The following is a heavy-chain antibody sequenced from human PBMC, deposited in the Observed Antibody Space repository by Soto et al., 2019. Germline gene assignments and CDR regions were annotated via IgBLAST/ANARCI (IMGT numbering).Heavy chain of an antibody. Sequence: GASVKVSCKASGGTFSSYAISWVRQAPGQGLEWMGGIIPIFGTANYAQKFQGRVTITADESTSTAYMELSSLRSEDTAVYYCAIVVVITQESYYYGMDVWGHGTTVTVSS. J-gene: IGHJ6*02. CDR2: IIPIFGTA. D-gene: IGHD3-22*01. CDR3: AIVVVITQESYYYGMDV. CDR1: GGTFSSYA. V-gene: IGHV1-69*13.